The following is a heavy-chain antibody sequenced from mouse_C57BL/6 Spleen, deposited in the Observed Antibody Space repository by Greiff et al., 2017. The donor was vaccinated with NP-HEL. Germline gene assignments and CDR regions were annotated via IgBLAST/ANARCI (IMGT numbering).Heavy chain of an antibody. Sequence: LVESGAELVKPGASVKISCKASGYAFSSYWMNWVKQRPGKGLEWIGQIYPGDGDTNYNGKFKGKATLTADKSSSTAYMQLSSLTSEDSAVYFCARQFTTVVEDYWGQGTTLTVSS. D-gene: IGHD1-1*01. CDR1: GYAFSSYW. CDR2: IYPGDGDT. CDR3: ARQFTTVVEDY. V-gene: IGHV1-80*01. J-gene: IGHJ2*01.